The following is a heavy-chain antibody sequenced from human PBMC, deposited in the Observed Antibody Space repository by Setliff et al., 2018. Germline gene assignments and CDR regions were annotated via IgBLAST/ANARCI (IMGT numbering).Heavy chain of an antibody. CDR2: VYTTLST. Sequence: PSETLSLTCTVSGDFVSSSYWSWIRQAPGKGLEWIGYVYTTLSTNYNPSLKSRVAMSVDTSKNQVSLKLTSVTAADTAVYYCARDHRPYRASGVDNSHFYYMDVWGEGTTVTVS. J-gene: IGHJ6*03. CDR3: ARDHRPYRASGVDNSHFYYMDV. D-gene: IGHD1-20*01. V-gene: IGHV4-4*08. CDR1: GDFVSSSY.